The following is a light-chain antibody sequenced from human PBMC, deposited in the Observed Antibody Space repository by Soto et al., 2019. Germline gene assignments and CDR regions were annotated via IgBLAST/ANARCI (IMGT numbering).Light chain of an antibody. CDR2: SNN. CDR1: ISNIGSNT. Sequence: QSLLTHPPSASGTPGQRVTISFSGSISNIGSNTVNWYQQLPGTAPKLIIYSNNQRPSGVPDRFSGSKSGTSASLEISGLKSEDEADYYCAAWDDSMNGYVFGTGTKVTVL. V-gene: IGLV1-44*01. CDR3: AAWDDSMNGYV. J-gene: IGLJ1*01.